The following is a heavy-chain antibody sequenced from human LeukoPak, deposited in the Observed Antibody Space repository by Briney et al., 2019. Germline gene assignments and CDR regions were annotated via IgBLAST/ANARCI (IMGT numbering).Heavy chain of an antibody. CDR1: GASINSYY. V-gene: IGHV4-59*01. Sequence: SETLSLTCSVSGASINSYYWNWLRQPPGKGLEWIGNNYKSGGTNHNPSLKSRVTISLDTSKDQFSLRLTSVTAADTAFYYCAKDWELGSWGQGTRVTVSA. CDR2: NYKSGGT. J-gene: IGHJ5*02. CDR3: AKDWELGS. D-gene: IGHD7-27*01.